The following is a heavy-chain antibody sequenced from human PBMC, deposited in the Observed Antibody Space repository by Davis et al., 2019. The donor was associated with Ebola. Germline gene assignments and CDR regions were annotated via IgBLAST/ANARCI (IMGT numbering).Heavy chain of an antibody. CDR3: ATLGLQL. Sequence: AASVKVSCKVSGYNLSEVSMHWVRQAPGKGLEWMGGLDPEGGETIYAPKCQGRLTMTEDKSTNTAYMELSGLTSEDTAVYYYATLGLQLWGQGTLVTVSS. CDR2: LDPEGGET. J-gene: IGHJ4*02. V-gene: IGHV1-24*01. D-gene: IGHD6-13*01. CDR1: GYNLSEVS.